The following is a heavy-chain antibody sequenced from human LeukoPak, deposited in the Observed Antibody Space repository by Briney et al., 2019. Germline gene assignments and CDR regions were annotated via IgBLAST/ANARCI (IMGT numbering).Heavy chain of an antibody. J-gene: IGHJ4*02. CDR3: AKDSCSSTSCYGDY. Sequence: GSLRLSCAASGFTFSSYAMSWVRQAPGKGLEWVSAISGSGGSTYYADSVKGRFTISRDNSKNTLYLQMNSLGAEDTAVYYCAKDSCSSTSCYGDYWGQGTLVTVSS. V-gene: IGHV3-23*01. D-gene: IGHD2-2*01. CDR1: GFTFSSYA. CDR2: ISGSGGST.